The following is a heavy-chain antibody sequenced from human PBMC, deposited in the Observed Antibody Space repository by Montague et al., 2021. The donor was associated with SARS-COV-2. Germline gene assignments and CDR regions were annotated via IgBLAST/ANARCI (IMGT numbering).Heavy chain of an antibody. D-gene: IGHD6-13*01. CDR3: ARDYIAAAGIYYYYGMDV. V-gene: IGHV2-70*01. CDR1: GFSLSTSGMC. Sequence: PALVKPTQTLTLTCTFSGFSLSTSGMCVSWIRQPPGKALEWLALIDWDDDKYYSTPLKTRLTISKDTSKNQVVLTMTNMDPVDTATYYCARDYIAAAGIYYYYGMDVWGQGTTVTVSS. J-gene: IGHJ6*02. CDR2: IDWDDDK.